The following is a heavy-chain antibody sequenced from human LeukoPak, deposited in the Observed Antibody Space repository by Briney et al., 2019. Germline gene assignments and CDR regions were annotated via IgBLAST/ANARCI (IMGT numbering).Heavy chain of an antibody. CDR3: ARDLYSIHGN. Sequence: GGSLRLSCAASGFTFSSYSMNWVRQAPGRGLEWVSSISGDSSYIYHADSVKGRFTISRDNGKNSLYLQMNSLRADDTAVYYCARDLYSIHGNWGQGTLVTVSS. CDR2: ISGDSSYI. D-gene: IGHD2-21*01. CDR1: GFTFSSYS. J-gene: IGHJ4*02. V-gene: IGHV3-21*04.